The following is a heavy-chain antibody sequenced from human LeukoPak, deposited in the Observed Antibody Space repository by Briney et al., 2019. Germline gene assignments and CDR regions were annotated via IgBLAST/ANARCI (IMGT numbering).Heavy chain of an antibody. CDR3: ARDTALIITPGGPDY. D-gene: IGHD3-10*01. Sequence: GASVKVSCKASGYTFASYGISWVRQAPGQGLEWMGWISAYNDDTGYAQHLQGRVTLTTDTSTGTAYMELRSLTSDDTALYYCARDTALIITPGGPDYWGQGTLVTVSS. CDR1: GYTFASYG. V-gene: IGHV1-18*01. CDR2: ISAYNDDT. J-gene: IGHJ4*02.